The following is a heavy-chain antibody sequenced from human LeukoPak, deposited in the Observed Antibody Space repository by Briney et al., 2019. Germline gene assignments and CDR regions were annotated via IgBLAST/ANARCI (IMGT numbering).Heavy chain of an antibody. CDR1: GDTFTVYY. CDR2: INPNSGGK. V-gene: IGHV1-2*02. CDR3: ARPQYSIQSFKNMWFYYGMDA. J-gene: IGHJ6*02. D-gene: IGHD6-6*01. Sequence: GAAVRVSSEASGDTFTVYYMHWGRQAPGPGLGWMGWINPNSGGKNNVKKFQSMLTLTRDTSTSTDYMARSKLRSDDTAVYYCARPQYSIQSFKNMWFYYGMDAWGQGTTVTVSS.